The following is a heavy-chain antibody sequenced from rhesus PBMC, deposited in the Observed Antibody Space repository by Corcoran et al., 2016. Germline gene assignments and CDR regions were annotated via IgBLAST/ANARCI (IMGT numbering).Heavy chain of an antibody. J-gene: IGHJ3*01. D-gene: IGHD6-25*01. CDR1: GFSLTNSGMG. CDR3: ARAWELSGSWIPDGAFDF. CDR2: IYWDEDQ. V-gene: IGHV2-152*01. Sequence: QVTLKESGPALVKPTQTITLTCTFSGFSLTNSGMGVGWMRQHTGKAMEWLSIIYWDEDQRYSTSLQRRHHISKHPSKNHDVLPCTHMDPIDTATYYCARAWELSGSWIPDGAFDFWVQGLRVTVSS.